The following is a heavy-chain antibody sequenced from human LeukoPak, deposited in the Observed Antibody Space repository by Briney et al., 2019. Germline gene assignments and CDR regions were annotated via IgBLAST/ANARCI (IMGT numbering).Heavy chain of an antibody. CDR3: ATGAGDYGYCQH. CDR2: ISYDGSNK. Sequence: PGGSLRLSCAASGFTFSSYGMHWVRQAPGKGLEWVAVISYDGSNKYYADSVKGRFTISRDNSKNTLYLQMNSLRAEDTAVYYCATGAGDYGYCQHWGQGTLLTVSS. J-gene: IGHJ1*01. D-gene: IGHD4-17*01. CDR1: GFTFSSYG. V-gene: IGHV3-30*03.